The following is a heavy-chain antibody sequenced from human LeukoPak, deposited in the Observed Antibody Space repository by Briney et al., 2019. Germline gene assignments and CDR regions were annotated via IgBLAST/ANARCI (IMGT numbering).Heavy chain of an antibody. CDR1: GFTFSSYG. J-gene: IGHJ4*02. D-gene: IGHD2-2*01. Sequence: GGSLRLSCAASGFTFSSYGMHWVRQAPGKGLEWVAVIWYDGSNKYYADSVKGRFTISRDNSKNTLYLQMNSLRAEDTAVYYCARATRYYRSSTSCPIDYWGQGTLVTVSS. CDR3: ARATRYYRSSTSCPIDY. V-gene: IGHV3-33*01. CDR2: IWYDGSNK.